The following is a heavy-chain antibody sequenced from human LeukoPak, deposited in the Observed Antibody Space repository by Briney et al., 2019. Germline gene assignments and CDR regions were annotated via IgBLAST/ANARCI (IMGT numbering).Heavy chain of an antibody. V-gene: IGHV3-33*01. D-gene: IGHD6-13*01. CDR1: GFTFSSYG. CDR2: IWYDGSNK. J-gene: IGHJ4*02. Sequence: PGGSLRLSCAASGFTFSSYGMHWVRQAPGKGLEWVAVIWYDGSNKYYADTVKGRFTISRDNSKNTLYLQMNSLRAEDTAVYYCARDRGSLALDYWGQGTLVTVSS. CDR3: ARDRGSLALDY.